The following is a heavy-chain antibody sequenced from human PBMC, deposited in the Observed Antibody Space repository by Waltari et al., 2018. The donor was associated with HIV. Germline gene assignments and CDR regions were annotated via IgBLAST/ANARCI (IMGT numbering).Heavy chain of an antibody. Sequence: QVQLQESGPGLVKPSETLSLTCTVSGGSISSYYWSWIRQPPGKGLEWIGYIYYSGSTNYNPSLKSRVTISVDTSKNQFSLKLSSVTAADTAVYYCARGRGVYEIPSFDYWGQGTLVTVSS. CDR1: GGSISSYY. V-gene: IGHV4-59*01. D-gene: IGHD2-8*01. J-gene: IGHJ4*02. CDR2: IYYSGST. CDR3: ARGRGVYEIPSFDY.